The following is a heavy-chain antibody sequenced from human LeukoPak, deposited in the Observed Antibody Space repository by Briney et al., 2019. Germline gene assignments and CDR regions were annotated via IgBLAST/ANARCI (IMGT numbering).Heavy chain of an antibody. CDR2: INTNTGNP. D-gene: IGHD6-19*01. V-gene: IGHV7-4-1*02. J-gene: IGHJ4*02. Sequence: GASVKVSCKASGYTFTSYDINWVRQATGQGLEWMGWINTNTGNPTYAQGFTGRFVFSLDTSVSTTYLQISSLKAEDTAVYYCARDWYSSDWYGSQPGYWGQGTLVTVSS. CDR3: ARDWYSSDWYGSQPGY. CDR1: GYTFTSYD.